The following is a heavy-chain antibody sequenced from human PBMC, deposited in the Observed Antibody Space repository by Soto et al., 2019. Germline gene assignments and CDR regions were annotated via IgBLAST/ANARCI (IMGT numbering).Heavy chain of an antibody. CDR2: IYHSGST. J-gene: IGHJ3*02. V-gene: IGHV4-4*02. Sequence: QVQLQESGPGLVKPSGTLSLTCAVSSGSISSSNWWSWVRQPPGKGLEWIGEIYHSGSTNYNPSLKSRVTISVDKSKNQFSLKLSSVTAADTAVYYCARETTSTVIHPTSPAFDIWGQGTMVTVSS. CDR3: ARETTSTVIHPTSPAFDI. D-gene: IGHD4-17*01. CDR1: SGSISSSNW.